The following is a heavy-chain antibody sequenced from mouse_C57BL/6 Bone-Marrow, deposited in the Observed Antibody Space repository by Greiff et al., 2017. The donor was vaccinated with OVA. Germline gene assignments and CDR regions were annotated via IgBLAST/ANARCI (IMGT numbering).Heavy chain of an antibody. D-gene: IGHD1-1*02. J-gene: IGHJ4*01. CDR1: GYTFTDYY. V-gene: IGHV1-26*01. CDR2: INPNNGGT. Sequence: EVQLQQSGPELVKPGASVKISCKASGYTFTDYYMNWVKQSHGKSLEWIGDINPNNGGTSYNQKFKGKATLTVDKSSSTAYMELRSLTSEDSAVYYGVREGVCYGYYDMDDWGQGTSVTVSS. CDR3: VREGVCYGYYDMDD.